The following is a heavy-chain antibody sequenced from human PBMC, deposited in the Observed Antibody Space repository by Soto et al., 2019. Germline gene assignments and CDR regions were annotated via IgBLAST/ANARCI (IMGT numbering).Heavy chain of an antibody. Sequence: QVQLQESGPGLVKPSETLSLTCTVSGGSISSYYWSWIRQPPGKGLEWIGYIYYSGSTNYNPSLKSRVTISVDTSKNQFSLKLSSVTAADTAVYYCARDSLPQKAVAGTGFDYWGQGTLVTVSS. V-gene: IGHV4-59*01. J-gene: IGHJ4*02. CDR1: GGSISSYY. CDR2: IYYSGST. CDR3: ARDSLPQKAVAGTGFDY. D-gene: IGHD6-19*01.